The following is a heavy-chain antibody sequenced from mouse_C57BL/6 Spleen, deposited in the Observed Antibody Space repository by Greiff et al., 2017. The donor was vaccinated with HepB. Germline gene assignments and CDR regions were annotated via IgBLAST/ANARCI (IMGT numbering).Heavy chain of an antibody. CDR2: IDPSDSET. CDR3: ARATEGYFYV. J-gene: IGHJ1*03. D-gene: IGHD1-1*01. CDR1: GYTFTSYW. Sequence: VQLKQSGAELVRPGSSVKLSCKASGYTFTSYWMHRVKQRPIQGLEWIGNIDPSDSETHYNQKFKDKATLTVDKSSSTAYMQVRSLTSEDSAVYYCARATEGYFYVWGTGTTVTGSA. V-gene: IGHV1-52*01.